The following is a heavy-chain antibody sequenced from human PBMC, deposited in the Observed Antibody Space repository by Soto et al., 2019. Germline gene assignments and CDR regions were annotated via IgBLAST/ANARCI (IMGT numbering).Heavy chain of an antibody. CDR1: GGTFSSYA. Sequence: QVQLVQSGAEVKKPGSSVKVSCKASGGTFSSYAISWVRQAPGQGLEWMGGSIPIFGTAHYAQKFQGRVTITADESTSTAYMELSSLRSEDTAVYYCARDPEAAAAMYSSGWYLPTGYYGMDVWGQGTTVTVSS. CDR3: ARDPEAAAAMYSSGWYLPTGYYGMDV. J-gene: IGHJ6*02. D-gene: IGHD6-19*01. V-gene: IGHV1-69*01. CDR2: SIPIFGTA.